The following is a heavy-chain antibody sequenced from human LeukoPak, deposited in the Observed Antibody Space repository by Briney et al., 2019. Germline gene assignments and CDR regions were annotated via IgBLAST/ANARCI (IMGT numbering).Heavy chain of an antibody. J-gene: IGHJ4*02. D-gene: IGHD2/OR15-2a*01. CDR3: ASAGYFKPLDF. Sequence: ASVEVSCKASGHIFTGYYIHWVRQAPGRGLEWMGWIKPDSGDTRYAQDFQARVTMTRDTSVTTVYMGLRRLTSDDTAVYYCASAGYFKPLDFWGQGTLVTVSS. CDR2: IKPDSGDT. CDR1: GHIFTGYY. V-gene: IGHV1-2*02.